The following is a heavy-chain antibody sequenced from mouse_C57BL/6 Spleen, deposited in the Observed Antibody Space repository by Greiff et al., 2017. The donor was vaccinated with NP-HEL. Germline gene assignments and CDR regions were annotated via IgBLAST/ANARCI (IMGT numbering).Heavy chain of an antibody. J-gene: IGHJ1*03. CDR1: GFSLSTSGMG. CDR2: IYWDDDK. D-gene: IGHD1-1*01. V-gene: IGHV8-12*01. CDR3: ARSRLREGCFDV. Sequence: QVTLKVSGPGILQSSQTLSLTCSFSGFSLSTSGMGVSWIRQPSGKGLEWLAHIYWDDDKRYNPSLKSRLTISKDTSRNQVFLKITSVDTADTATYYCARSRLREGCFDVWGTGTTVTVSS.